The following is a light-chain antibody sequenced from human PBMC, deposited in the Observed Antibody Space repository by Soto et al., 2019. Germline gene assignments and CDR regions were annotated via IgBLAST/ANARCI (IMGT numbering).Light chain of an antibody. J-gene: IGKJ4*01. CDR2: GAS. V-gene: IGKV1-27*01. CDR1: QGFSNS. Sequence: DIQMTQSPSSLTASIGDRVTISCRASQGFSNSLAWYQQKPGKVPTLLIYGASILQSGVPSRLSGSGSGTEFTLIISCLQPEDVATYFCQKYDSSPLTFGGGTKVDIK. CDR3: QKYDSSPLT.